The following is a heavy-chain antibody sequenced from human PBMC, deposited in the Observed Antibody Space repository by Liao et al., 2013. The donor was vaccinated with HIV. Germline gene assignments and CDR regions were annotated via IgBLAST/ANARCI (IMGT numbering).Heavy chain of an antibody. CDR2: ISYSGST. V-gene: IGHV4-59*01. J-gene: IGHJ2*01. CDR1: GGSISSYY. CDR3: ARSTVDYSYFDL. Sequence: QVQLRESGPGLVKPSETLSLTCTVSGGSISSYYWNWIRQPPGKGLEWIGYISYSGSTTYSPSLKSRVTISVDTSKKQLSLKLSSVTAADTAVYYCARSTVDYSYFDLWAVAPWSLSPQ. D-gene: IGHD4-11*01.